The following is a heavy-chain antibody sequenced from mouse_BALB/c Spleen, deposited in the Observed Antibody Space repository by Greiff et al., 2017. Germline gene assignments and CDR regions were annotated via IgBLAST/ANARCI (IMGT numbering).Heavy chain of an antibody. Sequence: DVMLVESGGGLVQPGGSRKLSCAASGFTFSSFGMHWVRQAPEKGLEWVAYISSGSSTIYYADTVKGRFTISRDNPKNTLFLQMTSLRSEDTAMYYCAREAIYYYGSSWYFDVWGAGTTVTVSS. J-gene: IGHJ1*01. CDR3: AREAIYYYGSSWYFDV. CDR2: ISSGSSTI. V-gene: IGHV5-17*02. D-gene: IGHD1-1*01. CDR1: GFTFSSFG.